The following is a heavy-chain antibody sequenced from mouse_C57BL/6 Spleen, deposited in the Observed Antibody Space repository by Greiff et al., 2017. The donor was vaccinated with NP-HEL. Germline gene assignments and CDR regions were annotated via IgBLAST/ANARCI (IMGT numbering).Heavy chain of an antibody. D-gene: IGHD1-1*01. J-gene: IGHJ1*03. CDR3: ARRGLYYGSSYGYFDV. CDR1: GYTFTSYW. V-gene: IGHV1-55*01. CDR2: IYPGSGST. Sequence: QVQLQQPGAELVKPGASVKMSCKASGYTFTSYWITWVKQRPGQGLEWIGDIYPGSGSTNYNEKFKSKATLTVDTSSSTAYMQLSSLTSEDSAVYDCARRGLYYGSSYGYFDVWGTGTTVTVSS.